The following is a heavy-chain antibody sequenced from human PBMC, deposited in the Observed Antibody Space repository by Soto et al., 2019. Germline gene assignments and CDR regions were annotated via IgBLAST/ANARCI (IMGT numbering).Heavy chain of an antibody. V-gene: IGHV1-18*04. CDR2: ISAYNGNT. D-gene: IGHD3-22*01. CDR3: AREIGPTLFDY. Sequence: ASVKVSCKASGYTFTSYGISWVRQAPGQGLEWMGWISAYNGNTNYAQKLQGRFTISRENAKNSLYLQMNSLRAGDTAIYFCAREIGPTLFDYWGQGTLVTVSS. CDR1: GYTFTSYG. J-gene: IGHJ4*02.